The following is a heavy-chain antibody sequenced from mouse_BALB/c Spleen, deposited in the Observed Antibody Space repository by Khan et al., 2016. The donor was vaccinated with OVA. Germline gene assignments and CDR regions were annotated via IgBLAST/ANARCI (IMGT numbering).Heavy chain of an antibody. V-gene: IGHV1-20*02. Sequence: EVQLQESGPELVKPGASVKISCKASGYSFTGYFKNWVMQSHGKSLEWIGRINPHIGETFYNQKFKGKATLTVDESSSTAHMELRSLASEDSAVYYCARIYRSDFDYWGQGTTLTVSS. J-gene: IGHJ2*01. CDR1: GYSFTGYF. CDR3: ARIYRSDFDY. CDR2: INPHIGET. D-gene: IGHD1-1*01.